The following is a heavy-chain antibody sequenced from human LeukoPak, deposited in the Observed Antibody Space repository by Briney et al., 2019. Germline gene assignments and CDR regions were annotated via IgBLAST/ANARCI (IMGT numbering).Heavy chain of an antibody. D-gene: IGHD2-2*01. Sequence: SETLSLTCAVSGGSITSRNYYWGWIRQPPGKGLDWIGRFTYSGTTYYNPSLKSRVTISVDTSKNQFSLKLTSVTAADTAVYYCARHHCNSASCVYCNYVLGRAVIDYWGQGTLVTVSS. CDR1: GGSITSRNYY. CDR2: FTYSGTT. V-gene: IGHV4-39*01. J-gene: IGHJ4*02. CDR3: ARHHCNSASCVYCNYVLGRAVIDY.